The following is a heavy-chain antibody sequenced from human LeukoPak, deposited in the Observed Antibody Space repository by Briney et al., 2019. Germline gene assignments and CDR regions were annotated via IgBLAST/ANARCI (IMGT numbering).Heavy chain of an antibody. J-gene: IGHJ4*02. CDR3: VRDGGVSGYDLLDY. Sequence: GGSLRLSCAACGFTFSNYWMTWVRQAPGKGLEWVAHINQDGSEEHYMDSVKARFTISRDNAKNSLSLQMNSLRAEDTAVYYCVRDGGVSGYDLLDYWGQGTLVTVSS. CDR2: INQDGSEE. D-gene: IGHD5-12*01. V-gene: IGHV3-7*01. CDR1: GFTFSNYW.